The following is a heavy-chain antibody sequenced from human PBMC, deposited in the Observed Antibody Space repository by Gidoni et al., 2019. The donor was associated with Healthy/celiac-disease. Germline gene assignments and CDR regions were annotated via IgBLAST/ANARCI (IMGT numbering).Heavy chain of an antibody. V-gene: IGHV3-11*06. CDR1: GSTFTDYY. CDR3: ASHGISIAVAGPPGIDY. CDR2: ISSRSSYT. D-gene: IGHD6-19*01. J-gene: IGHJ4*02. Sequence: QVPLVVSGGGLAKPGGSLGLCCAASGSTFTDYYMSWIRQAPGKGLEWVSYISSRSSYTNSADSVKGRFTITRDNAKNSLYLQMNSLRAEDTAVYYCASHGISIAVAGPPGIDYWGQGTLVTVSS.